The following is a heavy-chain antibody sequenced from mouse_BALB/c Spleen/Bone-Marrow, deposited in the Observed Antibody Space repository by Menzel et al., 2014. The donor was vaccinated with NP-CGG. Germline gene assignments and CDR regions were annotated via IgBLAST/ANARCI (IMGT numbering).Heavy chain of an antibody. Sequence: EVHLVESGGGLVQPGGSLRLSCTTSGFTFTDYYMSWVRQPPGKALEWLAFIRNKAYGYTTGYSASVRGRFTISRDNSQSILYLQMNTLRAEDSATYYCARFPMDYWGQGTSVTVSS. V-gene: IGHV7-3*02. CDR3: ARFPMDY. CDR1: GFTFTDYY. CDR2: IRNKAYGYTT. J-gene: IGHJ4*01.